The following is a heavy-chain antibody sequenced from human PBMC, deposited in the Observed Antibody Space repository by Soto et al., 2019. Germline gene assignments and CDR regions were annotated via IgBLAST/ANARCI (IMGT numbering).Heavy chain of an antibody. V-gene: IGHV3-48*03. D-gene: IGHD2-15*01. CDR2: ISSSGSTI. CDR3: ARESSGANWFDP. J-gene: IGHJ5*02. Sequence: EVQLVESGGGLVQTGGSLRLSCEASGFTCSSYEMNWVRQAPGKGLEWVSYISSSGSTIYYADSVKGRFTISRDNAKNSLYQQMTSLRAEDTALYYCARESSGANWFDPWGQGTLVTVSS. CDR1: GFTCSSYE.